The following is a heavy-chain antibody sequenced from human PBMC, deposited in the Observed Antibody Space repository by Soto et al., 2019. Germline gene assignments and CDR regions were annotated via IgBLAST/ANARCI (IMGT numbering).Heavy chain of an antibody. CDR2: IRNRPSDI. CDR3: ARDSAYAFDS. D-gene: IGHD3-16*01. J-gene: IGHJ4*02. CDR1: GFTFSYFS. Sequence: EVQLKESGGGLVQPGGSLRLSCVGSGFTFSYFSMNWVRQAPGKGLEWVSYIRNRPSDISYVDSVKGRFTISRDNTKNSVYLQLTSLRAEDTAVYYCARDSAYAFDSWGQGTLVSVSS. V-gene: IGHV3-48*01.